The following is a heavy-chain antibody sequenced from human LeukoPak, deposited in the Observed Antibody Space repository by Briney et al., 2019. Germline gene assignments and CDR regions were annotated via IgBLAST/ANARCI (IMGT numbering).Heavy chain of an antibody. Sequence: GGSLRLSCAASGFTFDDYAMHWVRQAPGKGLEWVSGISWNSGSIGYADSVKGRFTISRDNAKNSLYLQMNSLRAEDTAVYYCARDGSGWFFDYWGQGTQVTVSS. D-gene: IGHD6-19*01. CDR2: ISWNSGSI. CDR3: ARDGSGWFFDY. CDR1: GFTFDDYA. V-gene: IGHV3-9*01. J-gene: IGHJ4*02.